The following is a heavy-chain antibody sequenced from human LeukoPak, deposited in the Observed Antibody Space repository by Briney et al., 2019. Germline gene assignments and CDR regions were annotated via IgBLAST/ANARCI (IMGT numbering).Heavy chain of an antibody. D-gene: IGHD6-19*01. V-gene: IGHV4-34*01. CDR1: GGSFSGYY. CDR2: INHSGNT. J-gene: IGHJ6*03. Sequence: SETLSLTCAVYGGSFSGYYWSWIRQPPGKGLEWIGGINHSGNTNYNPSLKSRVTISVDTSKNQFSLKLSSVTAADTAVYYCARVLAYSSGWYRFYYYYYMDVWGKGTTVTVSS. CDR3: ARVLAYSSGWYRFYYYYYMDV.